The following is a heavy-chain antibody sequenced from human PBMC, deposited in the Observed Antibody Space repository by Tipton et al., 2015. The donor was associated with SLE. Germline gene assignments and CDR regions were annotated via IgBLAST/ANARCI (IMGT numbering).Heavy chain of an antibody. CDR2: IYYSGST. Sequence: TLSLTCTVSGGSISSHYWSWIRPPPGKGLEWIGYIYYSGSTDYNPSLKSRVTISVDTSKNQFSLKLSSVTAADTAVYYCASQTWDTGGDYYYYNGMDDRGQGTTVTDSS. CDR1: GGSISSHY. J-gene: IGHJ6*01. CDR3: ASQTWDTGGDYYYYNGMDD. D-gene: IGHD5-18*01. V-gene: IGHV4-59*11.